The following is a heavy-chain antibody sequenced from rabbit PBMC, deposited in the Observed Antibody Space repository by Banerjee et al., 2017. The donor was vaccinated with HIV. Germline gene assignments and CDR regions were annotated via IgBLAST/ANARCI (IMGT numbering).Heavy chain of an antibody. J-gene: IGHJ6*01. D-gene: IGHD1-1*01. CDR3: ARWESSTGDYFAL. Sequence: QSLEESGGDLVKPGASLTLTCTASGFSFSSGYWICWVRQAPGKGLEWIGCIYAGKGTSYYASWAKVRYAISKASSTTVTLQMTSLTAADAPTYFWARWESSTGDYFALGGPGTHVAGS. CDR2: IYAGKGTS. V-gene: IGHV1S40*01. CDR1: GFSFSSGYW.